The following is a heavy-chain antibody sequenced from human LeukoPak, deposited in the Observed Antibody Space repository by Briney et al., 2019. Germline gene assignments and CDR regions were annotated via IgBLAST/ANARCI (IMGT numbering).Heavy chain of an antibody. D-gene: IGHD2-8*01. CDR3: ARDHPTPNAGYMDV. CDR2: VSATGST. V-gene: IGHV4-61*02. CDR1: DASISSGNYY. Sequence: SETLSLTCTVSDASISSGNYYWTWIRQPAGKGLDWIGRVSATGSTNYNPSFKSRVTISADTSKSQFSLRLSSVTAADTAVYYCARDHPTPNAGYMDVWGKGTTVTVSS. J-gene: IGHJ6*03.